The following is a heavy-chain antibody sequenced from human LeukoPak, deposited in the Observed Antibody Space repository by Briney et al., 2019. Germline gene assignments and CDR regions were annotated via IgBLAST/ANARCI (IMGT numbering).Heavy chain of an antibody. D-gene: IGHD3-9*01. CDR2: INAGNGNT. CDR1: GYTFTSYA. J-gene: IGHJ6*02. Sequence: APVKVSCKASGYTFTSYAMHWVRQAPGQRLEWMGWINAGNGNTKYSQKFQGRVTITRDTSASTAYMELSSLRSEDTAVYYCARGTVLRYFDWLLGRGMDVWGQGTTVTVSS. CDR3: ARGTVLRYFDWLLGRGMDV. V-gene: IGHV1-3*01.